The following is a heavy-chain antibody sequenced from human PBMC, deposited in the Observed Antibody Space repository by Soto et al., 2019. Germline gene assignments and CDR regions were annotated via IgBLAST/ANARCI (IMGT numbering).Heavy chain of an antibody. V-gene: IGHV3-23*01. D-gene: IGHD4-4*01. CDR2: IGSSGGNK. CDR1: VFTFDAYA. Sequence: PGGSLRLSCAASVFTFDAYAMAWVRQAPGKGLEWVSAIGSSGGNKYYGDSVKGRFTISRDNSRDTVDLQMSSLSAEDTAVYFCAKLASDYLNSLVDWGQGALVTVSS. J-gene: IGHJ4*02. CDR3: AKLASDYLNSLVD.